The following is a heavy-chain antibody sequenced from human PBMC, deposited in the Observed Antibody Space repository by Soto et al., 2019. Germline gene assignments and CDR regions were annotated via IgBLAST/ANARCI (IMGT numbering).Heavy chain of an antibody. Sequence: SETLSLTCAVYGGSFSGYYWSWIRQPPGKGLEWIGEINHSGSTNYNPSLKSRVTISVDTSKNQFSLKLSSVTAADTAVYYCARGGSRRIAARRTWFDPWGQGTLVTRLL. CDR3: ARGGSRRIAARRTWFDP. D-gene: IGHD6-6*01. CDR1: GGSFSGYY. J-gene: IGHJ5*02. CDR2: INHSGST. V-gene: IGHV4-34*01.